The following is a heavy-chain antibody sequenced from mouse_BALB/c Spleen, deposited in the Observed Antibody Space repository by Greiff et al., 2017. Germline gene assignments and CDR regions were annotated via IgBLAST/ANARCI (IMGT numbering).Heavy chain of an antibody. V-gene: IGHV1S29*02. D-gene: IGHD2-4*01. CDR3: ARSISYDYDDDDAYAMDY. Sequence: EVQLQESGPELVKPGASVKISCKASGYTFTDYNMHWVKQSHGKSLEWIGYIYPYNGGTGYNQKFKSKATLTVDNSSSTAYMELRSLTSEDSAVYYCARSISYDYDDDDAYAMDYWGQGTSVTVSS. CDR1: GYTFTDYN. CDR2: IYPYNGGT. J-gene: IGHJ4*01.